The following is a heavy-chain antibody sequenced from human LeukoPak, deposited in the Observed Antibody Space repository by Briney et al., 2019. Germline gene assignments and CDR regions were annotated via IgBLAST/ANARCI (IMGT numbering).Heavy chain of an antibody. CDR2: FDPEGGET. CDR3: ATLGGGYSYGNWFDP. Sequence: ASVKVSCKVSGYTLTELSMHWVRQAPGKGLEWMGGFDPEGGETIYAQKFQGRVTMTEDTSTDTAYMELSSLRSEDTAVYYCATLGGGYSYGNWFDPWGQGTLVTVSS. D-gene: IGHD5-18*01. J-gene: IGHJ5*02. CDR1: GYTLTELS. V-gene: IGHV1-24*01.